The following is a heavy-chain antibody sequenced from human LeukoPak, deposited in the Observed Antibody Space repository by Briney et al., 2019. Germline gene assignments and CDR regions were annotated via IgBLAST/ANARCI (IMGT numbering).Heavy chain of an antibody. V-gene: IGHV1-69*04. CDR2: IIPILSIA. CDR1: GGTFSSYA. Sequence: SVKVSCKASGGTFSSYAISWVRQAPGQGLEWMGRIIPILSIANYAQKFQGRVTITADKSTSTAYMELSSLRSEDTAVYYCARGYSYGTNYYYYGMDVWGQGTTVTVSS. CDR3: ARGYSYGTNYYYYGMDV. D-gene: IGHD5-18*01. J-gene: IGHJ6*02.